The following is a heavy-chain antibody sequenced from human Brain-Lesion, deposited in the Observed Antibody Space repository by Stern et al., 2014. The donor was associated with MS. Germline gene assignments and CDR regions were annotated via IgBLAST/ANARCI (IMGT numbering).Heavy chain of an antibody. J-gene: IGHJ3*02. V-gene: IGHV4-61*02. CDR1: GGSISSGNYY. D-gene: IGHD3-9*01. CDR2: IYSGGST. CDR3: ARGNYDVLTDNGGHGFDI. Sequence: QLVQSGPGLVKPSQTLSLTCTVSGGSISSGNYYWSWIRQPAGEGLEWIGRIYSGGSTQYNPPLQSRVTMSAATSTKPFSLRMNSGTAADTAVYYCARGNYDVLTDNGGHGFDIWGQGTMVTVSS.